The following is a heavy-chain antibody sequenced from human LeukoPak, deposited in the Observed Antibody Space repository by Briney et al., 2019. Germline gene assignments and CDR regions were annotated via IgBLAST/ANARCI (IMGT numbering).Heavy chain of an antibody. CDR2: INPNSGDT. J-gene: IGHJ4*01. Sequence: RASVKVSCKASGGTFSSYAISWVRQAPGQGLEWMGRINPNSGDTNFAQKFQGRVTMTRDTSISTAYMDLSGLRPDDTAVYYCAREGSGYTYGRGSYFDYWGHGILVTVSS. D-gene: IGHD5-18*01. CDR3: AREGSGYTYGRGSYFDY. CDR1: GGTFSSYA. V-gene: IGHV1-2*06.